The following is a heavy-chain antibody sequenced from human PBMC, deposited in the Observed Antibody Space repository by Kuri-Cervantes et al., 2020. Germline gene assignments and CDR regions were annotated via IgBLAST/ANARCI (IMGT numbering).Heavy chain of an antibody. CDR1: GFTFSSHG. V-gene: IGHV3-30*02. Sequence: GESLKISCAASGFTFSSHGMGWVRQAPGKGLEWVAFLKYDGSRRNYADSVKGRFTISRDTSKNTLFLQMNGLRGDDTAIYYCAKQLLRFGELFSSFDYWGQGTVVTVSS. D-gene: IGHD3-10*01. CDR2: LKYDGSRR. J-gene: IGHJ4*02. CDR3: AKQLLRFGELFSSFDY.